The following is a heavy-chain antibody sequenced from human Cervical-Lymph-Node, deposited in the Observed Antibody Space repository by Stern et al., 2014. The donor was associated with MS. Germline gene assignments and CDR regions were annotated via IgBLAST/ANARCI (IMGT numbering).Heavy chain of an antibody. V-gene: IGHV3-53*01. CDR3: ARDTSSPERSDW. D-gene: IGHD1-1*01. Sequence: EVQLVESGGGVIQPGGSLRLSCTAYGFTVSRDYMTWVRQAPGKGLEWVSLITNVGSTFYTDSVNVRFTISRDDSKNTVYLHMTSLRAEDTAMYYCARDTSSPERSDWWGQGTLVTVSS. CDR2: ITNVGST. J-gene: IGHJ4*02. CDR1: GFTVSRDY.